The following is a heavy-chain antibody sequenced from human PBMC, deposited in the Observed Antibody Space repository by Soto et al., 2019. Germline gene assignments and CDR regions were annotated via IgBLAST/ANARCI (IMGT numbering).Heavy chain of an antibody. Sequence: GGSLRLSCAASGFTVSSNYMSWVRQAPGKGLEWVSVIYSGGSTYYADSVKGRFTISRDNSKNTLYLQMNSLRAEDTAVYYCAREGNYHGSGSYYRDYYYGMDVWGQGTTVTVSS. D-gene: IGHD3-10*01. V-gene: IGHV3-53*01. CDR1: GFTVSSNY. J-gene: IGHJ6*02. CDR2: IYSGGST. CDR3: AREGNYHGSGSYYRDYYYGMDV.